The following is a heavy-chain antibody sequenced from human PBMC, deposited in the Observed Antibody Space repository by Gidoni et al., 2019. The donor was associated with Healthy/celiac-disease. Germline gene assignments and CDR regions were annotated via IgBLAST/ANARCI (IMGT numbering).Heavy chain of an antibody. Sequence: EVQLVESGGGLVQPGGSLRLSCAASGVTFSSYDMHLVRQAPGKGLEWVSAIGTAGDTYYPGSVKGRFTISRENAKNSLYLQMNSLRAEDTAVYYCARDRGLTGDYVFDYWGQGTLVTVSS. CDR3: ARDRGLTGDYVFDY. D-gene: IGHD4-17*01. J-gene: IGHJ4*02. V-gene: IGHV3-13*01. CDR2: IGTAGDT. CDR1: GVTFSSYD.